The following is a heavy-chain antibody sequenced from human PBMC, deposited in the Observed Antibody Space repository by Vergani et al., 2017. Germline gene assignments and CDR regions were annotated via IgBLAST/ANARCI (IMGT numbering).Heavy chain of an antibody. Sequence: QVQLVESGGGVVQPGRSLRLSCAASGFTFSSYAMHWVRQAPGKGLEWVAVISYDGSNKYYADSVKGRFTISRDNSKNTLYLQMNSLRAEDTAVYYCARSALPDGSGWQHEYVQHGGQGTLVTVSS. CDR1: GFTFSSYA. D-gene: IGHD6-25*01. CDR3: ARSALPDGSGWQHEYVQH. J-gene: IGHJ1*01. V-gene: IGHV3-30-3*01. CDR2: ISYDGSNK.